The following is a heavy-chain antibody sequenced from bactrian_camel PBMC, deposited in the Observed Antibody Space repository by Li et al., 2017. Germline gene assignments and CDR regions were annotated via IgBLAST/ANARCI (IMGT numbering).Heavy chain of an antibody. CDR2: ISDGGGAIT. CDR1: GFTFSSYG. CDR3: SRGWGRYAGGLE. J-gene: IGHJ4*01. D-gene: IGHD5*01. Sequence: DVQLVESGGGLVQPGGSLRLSCAFSGFTFSSYGMWWVRQAPGKGLEWVSAISDGGGAITYYADSVKGRFTISRDNAKNTLYLQLNSLKTEDTAMYYCSRGWGRYAGGLERGRGTQVTVS. V-gene: IGHV3S40*01.